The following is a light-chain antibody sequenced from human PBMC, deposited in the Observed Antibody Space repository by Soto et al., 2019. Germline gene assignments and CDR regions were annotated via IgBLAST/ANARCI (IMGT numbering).Light chain of an antibody. J-gene: IGKJ5*01. V-gene: IGKV3-15*01. CDR3: QQYNNCPPT. CDR2: GAS. CDR1: QSVSSN. Sequence: EIVMTQSPATLSVSPGERATLSCRASQSVSSNLAWYQQKPGQAPRLLIYGASTRATGIPARFRGSRSGTEFTLTISSLQSEDYAVYYCQQYNNCPPTFGQGTRLEIK.